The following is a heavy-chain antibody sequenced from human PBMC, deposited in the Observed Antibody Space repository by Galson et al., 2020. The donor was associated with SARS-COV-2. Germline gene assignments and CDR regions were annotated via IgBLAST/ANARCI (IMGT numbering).Heavy chain of an antibody. CDR1: RGSISGHF. CDR3: ATQQGENWGYCFGMDV. CDR2: INPSGRT. J-gene: IGHJ6*02. Sequence: SETPSLTRAVYRGSISGHFWTWIRQPPGKGLEWIGGINPSGRTTCNPSLNSRVTISVDTSRNQFSLRLGSVTAADTAVYYCATQQGENWGYCFGMDVWCQGTTVSGSS. D-gene: IGHD2-21*01. V-gene: IGHV4-34*01.